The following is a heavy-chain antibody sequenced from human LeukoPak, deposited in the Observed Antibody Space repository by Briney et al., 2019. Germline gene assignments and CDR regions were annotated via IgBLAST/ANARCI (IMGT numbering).Heavy chain of an antibody. V-gene: IGHV4-38-2*02. CDR3: ARVWYGGKSGPDY. D-gene: IGHD1-26*01. J-gene: IGHJ4*02. CDR2: ISHSGST. Sequence: SSETLSLSCTVSGYFINNGYNWGWIRQTPGKGLEWIGYISHSGSTTYNPSLKNRLTMSLDTSKNQFSLRLTSVTAADTAVYYCARVWYGGKSGPDYWGQGTLVTVSS. CDR1: GYFINNGYN.